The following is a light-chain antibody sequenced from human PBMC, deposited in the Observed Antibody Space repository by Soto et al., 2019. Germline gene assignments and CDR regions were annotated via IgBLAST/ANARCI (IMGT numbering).Light chain of an antibody. CDR3: QQYGSSPS. V-gene: IGKV3D-20*01. Sequence: DIVLTQSPATLSLSPGERATLYCGASQRVSGGFLAWYQQKPGLAPRLILYDTSFRATGIPDRFSGSGSGTDFTLTISRLEPEDFAVYYCQQYGSSPSFGQGTKVEIK. CDR1: QRVSGGF. CDR2: DTS. J-gene: IGKJ1*01.